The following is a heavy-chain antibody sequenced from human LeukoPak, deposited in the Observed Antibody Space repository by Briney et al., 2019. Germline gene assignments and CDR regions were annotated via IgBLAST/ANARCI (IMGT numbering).Heavy chain of an antibody. V-gene: IGHV3-11*04. CDR3: ARDCGGHCYSGFDY. CDR2: ISASGSTI. Sequence: GGSLRLSCAASGFTFSDYYMAWIRQAPGKGLEYISHISASGSTIHYGDSVKGRFSIFRDDARNSVYLQMTSLRAEDTATYFCARDCGGHCYSGFDYWGQGALVTVSS. CDR1: GFTFSDYY. D-gene: IGHD2-21*02. J-gene: IGHJ4*02.